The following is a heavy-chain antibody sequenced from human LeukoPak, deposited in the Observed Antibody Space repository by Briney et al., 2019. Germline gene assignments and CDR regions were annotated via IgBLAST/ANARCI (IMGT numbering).Heavy chain of an antibody. J-gene: IGHJ6*02. Sequence: ASVKVSCKASGYTFTSYGISWVRQAPGQGLEWMGRISAYNGNTNYAQKLQGRVTMTTDTSTSTAYMELRSLRSDDTAVYYCARDEAHYCSSTSCYMGNYYYYGMDVWGQGTTVTVSS. D-gene: IGHD2-2*02. CDR3: ARDEAHYCSSTSCYMGNYYYYGMDV. V-gene: IGHV1-18*01. CDR1: GYTFTSYG. CDR2: ISAYNGNT.